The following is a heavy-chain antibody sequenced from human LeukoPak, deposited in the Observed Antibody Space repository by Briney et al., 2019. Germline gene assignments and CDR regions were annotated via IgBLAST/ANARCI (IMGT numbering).Heavy chain of an antibody. CDR3: ARGYSGSYGRFDY. CDR1: GCSISSYY. Sequence: PSETLSLTCTVSGCSISSYYWSWIRQPPGKGLEWIGYIYYSGSTSYNPSLKSRVTISVDTSKNQFSLKLSSVTAADTAVYYCARGYSGSYGRFDYWGQGTLVTVSS. CDR2: IYYSGST. J-gene: IGHJ4*02. V-gene: IGHV4-59*01. D-gene: IGHD1-26*01.